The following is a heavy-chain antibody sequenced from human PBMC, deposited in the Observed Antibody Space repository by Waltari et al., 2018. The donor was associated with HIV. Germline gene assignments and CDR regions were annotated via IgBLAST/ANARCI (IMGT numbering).Heavy chain of an antibody. Sequence: EMQLVESGGGLVKPGGPLRLPCAAPGLPFSSYTMNWVRQAPGKGLQWVSSISRSSGYIYYADSVKGRFTISRDNAKNSLYLQMNSLRAEDTAVYYCARDFIGSNWFDPWGQGTLVTVSS. CDR2: ISRSSGYI. CDR1: GLPFSSYT. V-gene: IGHV3-21*01. J-gene: IGHJ5*02. CDR3: ARDFIGSNWFDP. D-gene: IGHD2-15*01.